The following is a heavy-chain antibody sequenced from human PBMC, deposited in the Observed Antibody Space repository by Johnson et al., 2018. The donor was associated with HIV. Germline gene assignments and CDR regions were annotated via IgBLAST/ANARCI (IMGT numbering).Heavy chain of an antibody. CDR3: AREGTTYNNVWSQLLAFDI. V-gene: IGHV3-43D*03. CDR2: ISWDGGST. J-gene: IGHJ3*02. Sequence: VQLVESGGGLVQPGGSLRLSCAASGFTFDDYAMHWVRQAPGKGLEWVSLISWDGGSTYCADSVKGRFTISRDNSKNTLYLQMNSLRVEDTAVYYWAREGTTYNNVWSQLLAFDIWGQGTMVTVSS. D-gene: IGHD3-3*01. CDR1: GFTFDDYA.